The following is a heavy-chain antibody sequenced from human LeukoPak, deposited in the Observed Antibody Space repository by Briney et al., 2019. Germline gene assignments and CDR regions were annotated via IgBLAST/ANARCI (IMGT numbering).Heavy chain of an antibody. D-gene: IGHD3-3*01. J-gene: IGHJ4*02. CDR2: INHSGST. V-gene: IGHV4-34*01. Sequence: PSETLSLTCAVYGGSFSGYYWSWIRQPPGKGLEWIGEINHSGSTNYNPSLKSRVTISVDTSKNRFSLKLSSVTAADTAVYYCAREVRFLERRNYYFDYWGQGTLVTVSS. CDR3: AREVRFLERRNYYFDY. CDR1: GGSFSGYY.